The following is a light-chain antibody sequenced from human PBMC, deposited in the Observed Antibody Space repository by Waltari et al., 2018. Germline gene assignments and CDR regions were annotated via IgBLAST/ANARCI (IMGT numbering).Light chain of an antibody. Sequence: DVELTQSPSSLSASVGDRVSFTCRASHSIGSMLAWYQYKPGNAPTLLIYFASSLENGVPSRFTGSGSGTEFTLTISGLQPDDFGTYFCQQYHESPYTFGQGTKLDI. CDR1: HSIGSM. CDR2: FAS. CDR3: QQYHESPYT. V-gene: IGKV1-5*03. J-gene: IGKJ2*01.